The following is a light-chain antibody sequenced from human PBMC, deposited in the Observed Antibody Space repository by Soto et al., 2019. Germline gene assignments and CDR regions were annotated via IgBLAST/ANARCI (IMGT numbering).Light chain of an antibody. J-gene: IGKJ4*01. Sequence: EIVLTQSPGTLSLSPGERATLSCRASQSVSSSYLAWYQQKPGQAPRLLSYGASSRATGIPDRFSGSGSGTDFTLTISRLEPEDFAVYYCQQYGSSSLTFGGGTKGEIK. CDR3: QQYGSSSLT. CDR2: GAS. CDR1: QSVSSSY. V-gene: IGKV3-20*01.